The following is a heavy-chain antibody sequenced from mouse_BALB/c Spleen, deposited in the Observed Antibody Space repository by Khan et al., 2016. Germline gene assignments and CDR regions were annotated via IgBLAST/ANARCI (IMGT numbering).Heavy chain of an antibody. CDR3: ARYGNCWYCDV. V-gene: IGHV3-8*02. J-gene: IGHJ1*01. CDR2: ISYSGSI. Sequence: EVQLQESGPSLVKPSQSLSLTCSVTGDSITSGYWNWIRKFLGNKLKYMGYISYSGSIYYNPSLKSRISITRDTSKNQYYLQLNSVTTENTATYYCARYGNCWYCDVWGAGTTVTVSS. D-gene: IGHD2-1*01. CDR1: GDSITSGY.